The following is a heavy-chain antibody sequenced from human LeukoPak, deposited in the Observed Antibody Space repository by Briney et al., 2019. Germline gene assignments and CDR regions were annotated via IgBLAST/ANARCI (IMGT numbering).Heavy chain of an antibody. Sequence: NPSETLSLTCDVSGGSISRSTYHWGWIRQPPGKGLEWIGSIYYSGSTYYNPTLKSRVTISVDTSKNQFSLKLSSVTAADTAVYYCARLHQYHGMDVWGQGTTVTVSS. CDR2: IYYSGST. V-gene: IGHV4-39*01. CDR1: GGSISRSTYH. CDR3: ARLHQYHGMDV. D-gene: IGHD5-24*01. J-gene: IGHJ6*02.